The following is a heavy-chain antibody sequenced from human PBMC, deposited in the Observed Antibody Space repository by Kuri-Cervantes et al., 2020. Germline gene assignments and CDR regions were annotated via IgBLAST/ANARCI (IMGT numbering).Heavy chain of an antibody. CDR2: INHIGNT. D-gene: IGHD2-21*01. V-gene: IGHV4-34*01. CDR1: GGPFSNYY. J-gene: IGHJ4*02. Sequence: SQTLSLTCAVSGGPFSNYYWTWIRQSPEKGLEWIGEINHIGNTRSNPSLKSRVTISVDTSKNQFSLKLSSVTAADTAVYYCAGGAKIAWIDYWGQGTLVTVSS. CDR3: AGGAKIAWIDY.